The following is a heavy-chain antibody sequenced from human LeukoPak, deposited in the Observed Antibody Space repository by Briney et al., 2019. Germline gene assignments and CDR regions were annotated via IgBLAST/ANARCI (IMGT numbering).Heavy chain of an antibody. CDR3: AKDSRPTSPGVAVAGTGYYFDF. D-gene: IGHD6-19*01. V-gene: IGHV3-30-3*01. J-gene: IGHJ4*02. Sequence: GGSLRLSCAVSGFTLTSFGIHWVRQAPGKGLEWVAVISYDGSNKYYADSVKGRFTISRDNAKNSLYLQMNSLRAEDTALYYCAKDSRPTSPGVAVAGTGYYFDFWGQGALVTVST. CDR1: GFTLTSFG. CDR2: ISYDGSNK.